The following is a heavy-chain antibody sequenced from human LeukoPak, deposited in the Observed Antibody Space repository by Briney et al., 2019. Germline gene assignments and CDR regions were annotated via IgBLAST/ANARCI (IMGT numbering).Heavy chain of an antibody. J-gene: IGHJ6*03. V-gene: IGHV3-30*04. CDR2: ISSDGVEK. D-gene: IGHD3-9*01. CDR3: AREGHYDILTGYSPVEYYFYYMDV. CDR1: GFTFSHYG. Sequence: PGGSLRPSCEASGFTFSHYGIHWVRQTPAKGLEWVAAISSDGVEKHYADSVKGRFTISRDNSKSTLYLQMNSLRAEDTALYYCAREGHYDILTGYSPVEYYFYYMDVWGKGTTVTVSS.